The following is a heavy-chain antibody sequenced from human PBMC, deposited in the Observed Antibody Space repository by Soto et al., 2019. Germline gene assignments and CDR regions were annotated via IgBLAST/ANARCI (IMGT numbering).Heavy chain of an antibody. CDR2: VIPIFGTA. CDR1: GGTFSSYA. CDR3: ARGQTGGGWGYYFDY. D-gene: IGHD3-16*01. J-gene: IGHJ4*02. V-gene: IGHV1-69*12. Sequence: QVQLVQSGAEVKKPGSSVKVSCKASGGTFSSYAIDWVRQAPGQGLEWMGGVIPIFGTADYAQKFQGRVTITANESTSTAYMELSSLRSEDTAVYYCARGQTGGGWGYYFDYWGQGTLVTVSS.